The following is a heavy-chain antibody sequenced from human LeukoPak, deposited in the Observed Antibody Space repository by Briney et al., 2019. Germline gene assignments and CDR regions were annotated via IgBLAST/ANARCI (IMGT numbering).Heavy chain of an antibody. CDR3: ARGVDCSSTSCSIPDY. CDR2: IEKDGSAT. V-gene: IGHV3-7*03. D-gene: IGHD2-2*01. CDR1: GFTLSNYW. Sequence: PGGSLRLSCTASGFTLSNYWMTWVRQAPGKGLEWVAKIEKDGSATYYVDSMKGRFTVSRDNAANSLYLQMNSLRAEDTAVYYCARGVDCSSTSCSIPDYWGQGTLVTVSS. J-gene: IGHJ4*02.